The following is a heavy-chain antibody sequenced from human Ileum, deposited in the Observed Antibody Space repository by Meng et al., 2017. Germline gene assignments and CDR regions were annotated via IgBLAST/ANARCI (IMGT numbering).Heavy chain of an antibody. CDR2: IYHSGSP. V-gene: IGHV4-4*03. D-gene: IGHD2-2*01. J-gene: IGHJ5*01. Sequence: VHRQGAGPGVVKPRGSLPLTCGVLWGSISISNWWTGVRQAPGKGLEWIGEIYHSGSPNYNPSLKSRVTISVDKSQNQFSLKLNSVTAADTAVYYCARVVGGPASMSGWFDPWGQGTLVTVSS. CDR1: WGSISISNW. CDR3: ARVVGGPASMSGWFDP.